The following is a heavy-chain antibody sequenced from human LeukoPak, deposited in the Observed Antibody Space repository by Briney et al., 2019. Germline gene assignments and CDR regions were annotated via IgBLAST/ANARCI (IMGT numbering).Heavy chain of an antibody. CDR2: INPNSGGT. J-gene: IGHJ3*02. CDR1: GYTFTGYY. CDR3: ARGYGDFNAFDI. V-gene: IGHV1-2*06. Sequence: ASVKVSCKTSGYTFTGYYMHWVRQAPGQGLEWMGRINPNSGGTNYVQKFQGRVTMTRDTSIRTAYMEMSRLRSDDTAVYYCARGYGDFNAFDIWGQGTMVTGSS. D-gene: IGHD4-17*01.